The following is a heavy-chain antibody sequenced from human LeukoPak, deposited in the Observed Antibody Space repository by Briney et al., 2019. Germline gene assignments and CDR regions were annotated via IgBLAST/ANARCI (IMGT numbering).Heavy chain of an antibody. V-gene: IGHV3-30*18. CDR3: AKPSIAAAGTPKLYWYFDL. D-gene: IGHD6-13*01. J-gene: IGHJ2*01. CDR1: GFTFSSYG. CDR2: ISYDGSNK. Sequence: GRSLRLSCAASGFTFSSYGMHWVRQAPGKGLEWVAVISYDGSNKYYADSVKGRFTISRDNSKNTLYLQMNSLRAEDTAVYYCAKPSIAAAGTPKLYWYFDLWGRGTLVTVSS.